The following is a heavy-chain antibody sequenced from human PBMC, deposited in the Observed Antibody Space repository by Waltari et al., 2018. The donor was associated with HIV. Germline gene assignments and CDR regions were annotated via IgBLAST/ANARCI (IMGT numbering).Heavy chain of an antibody. CDR3: TRLVAAVAGTGY. CDR2: IRSKANSNAT. V-gene: IGHV3-73*01. Sequence: EVQLVESGGGLVQPGGSLKLPCAASGFTFSGSTLHWVRQASGKGREWFGRIRSKANSNATAYAASVKGRFIISRDDSKNTAYLQMNNLKTEDTAGYYCTRLVAAVAGTGYWGQGTLVTVSS. CDR1: GFTFSGST. D-gene: IGHD6-19*01. J-gene: IGHJ4*02.